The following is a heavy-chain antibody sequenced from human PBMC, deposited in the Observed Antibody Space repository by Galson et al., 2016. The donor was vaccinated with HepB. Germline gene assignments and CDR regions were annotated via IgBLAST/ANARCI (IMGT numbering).Heavy chain of an antibody. V-gene: IGHV3-7*03. J-gene: IGHJ6*02. CDR2: IKEDGSEK. D-gene: IGHD3-22*01. CDR1: GFMFNSYW. CDR3: ARRSDLLRITMIGRPLPYYGMDV. Sequence: SLRLSCAASGFMFNSYWMSWVRQAPGKGPEWVANIKEDGSEKNYVDSVKGRFTIFRDNAKNSLYLQMNNLRVDVTAVYYCARRSDLLRITMIGRPLPYYGMDVWGQGTTVTVSS.